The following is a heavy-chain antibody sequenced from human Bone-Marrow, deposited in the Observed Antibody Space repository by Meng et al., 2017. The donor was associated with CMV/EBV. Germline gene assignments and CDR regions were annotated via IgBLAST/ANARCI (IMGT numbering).Heavy chain of an antibody. Sequence: GESLKIYCAASGFTFSSYVMHWVRQAPGKGLEWVAFIRFDGSNRYYADSVKGRFTISRDNSKNTLYLQMTSLRAEDTAVYYCAKPILTRLSGSYGLGYWGQGTLVTVSS. CDR1: GFTFSSYV. J-gene: IGHJ4*02. CDR2: IRFDGSNR. V-gene: IGHV3-30*02. CDR3: AKPILTRLSGSYGLGY. D-gene: IGHD1-26*01.